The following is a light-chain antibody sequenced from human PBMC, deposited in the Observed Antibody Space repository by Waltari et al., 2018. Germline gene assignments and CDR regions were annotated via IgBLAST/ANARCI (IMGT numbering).Light chain of an antibody. CDR1: YSNIGRHA. J-gene: IGLJ3*02. V-gene: IGLV1-44*01. CDR3: ATWDDSLNAWV. CDR2: TDN. Sequence: QSVLTQPPSASGTPGQRVTIHCSGSYSNIGRHAVNWYQQLPETAPKLLIYTDNQRPSGVPDRFSGSKSGTSASLAISGLQSEDEADYHCATWDDSLNAWVFGGGTKVTVL.